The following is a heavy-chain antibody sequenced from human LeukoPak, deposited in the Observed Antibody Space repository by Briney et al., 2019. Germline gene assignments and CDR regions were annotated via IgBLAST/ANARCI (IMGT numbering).Heavy chain of an antibody. Sequence: PGGSLRLSCAASGFTFSSYSMNWVRQAPGKGLEWVSTISGSGGGTYYADSVKGRFTISRDISRNTVYLQMNSLRAEDTAVYYCAKVLGLVCLDYWGQGTLVTVSS. CDR2: ISGSGGGT. D-gene: IGHD2-2*01. J-gene: IGHJ4*02. V-gene: IGHV3-23*01. CDR3: AKVLGLVCLDY. CDR1: GFTFSSYS.